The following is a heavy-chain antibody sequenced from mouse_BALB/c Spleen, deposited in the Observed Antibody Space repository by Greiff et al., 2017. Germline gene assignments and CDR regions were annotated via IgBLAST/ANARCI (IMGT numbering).Heavy chain of an antibody. V-gene: IGHV14-3*02. J-gene: IGHJ1*01. Sequence: EVQLQQSGAELVKPGASVKLSCTASGFNIKDTYMHWVKQRPEQGLEWIGRIDPANGNTKYDPKFQGKATITADTSSNTAYLQLSSLTSEDTAVYYCGRWDWYFDGWGEGTTVTVSS. CDR1: GFNIKDTY. CDR2: IDPANGNT. CDR3: GRWDWYFDG.